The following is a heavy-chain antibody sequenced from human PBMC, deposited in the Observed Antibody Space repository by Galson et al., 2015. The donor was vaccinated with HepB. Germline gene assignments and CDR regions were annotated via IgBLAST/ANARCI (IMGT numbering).Heavy chain of an antibody. CDR2: IKSKTDGGTT. Sequence: SLRLSCAASGFSFNNAWMSWVRQAPGKGLEWVGRIKSKTDGGTTDNAAPVKGRFAISRDDSKNTLYLQMNSLKTEDTAVYYCTTVKSSWKAFDMWGQGTMVTVSS. V-gene: IGHV3-15*01. J-gene: IGHJ3*02. CDR3: TTVKSSWKAFDM. D-gene: IGHD6-13*01. CDR1: GFSFNNAW.